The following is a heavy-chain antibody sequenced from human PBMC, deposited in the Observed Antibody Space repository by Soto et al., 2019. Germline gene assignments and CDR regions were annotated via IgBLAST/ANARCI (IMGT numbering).Heavy chain of an antibody. J-gene: IGHJ4*02. CDR3: ARGTWQGADY. Sequence: QVQLQESGPGLVKPSQTLSLTCTVSGGSISSGDYYWCWIRQPPGKGLEWIGYIYYSGSTYYNPSLNSRVTISVDTSKNQFSLKLSSVTAADTAVYYCARGTWQGADYWGQGTLVTVSS. CDR2: IYYSGST. D-gene: IGHD5-12*01. CDR1: GGSISSGDYY. V-gene: IGHV4-30-4*01.